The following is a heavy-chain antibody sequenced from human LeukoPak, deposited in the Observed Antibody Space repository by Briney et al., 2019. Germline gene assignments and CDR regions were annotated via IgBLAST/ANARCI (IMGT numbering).Heavy chain of an antibody. Sequence: PSETLSLTCTVSGGSISSSSYYWGWIRQPPGKGLEWIGSIYYSGSTYYNPSLKSRVTMSVDTSKNQFSLKLSSVTAADTAVYYCARGDGDYGNDYWGQGTLVTVSS. D-gene: IGHD4-17*01. J-gene: IGHJ4*02. V-gene: IGHV4-39*07. CDR3: ARGDGDYGNDY. CDR1: GGSISSSSYY. CDR2: IYYSGST.